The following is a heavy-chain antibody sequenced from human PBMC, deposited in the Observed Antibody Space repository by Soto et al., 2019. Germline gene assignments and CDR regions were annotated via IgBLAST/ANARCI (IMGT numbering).Heavy chain of an antibody. CDR2: INPSGGRT. V-gene: IGHV1-46*03. J-gene: IGHJ3*02. CDR3: ARVTSGWYRGGAFDI. CDR1: GYTFTSYY. Sequence: GASVKVSCKASGYTFTSYYMHWVRQAPGQGLEWMGIINPSGGRTSYAQKFQGRVTMTRDTSTSTVYMELSSLRSEDTAVYYCARVTSGWYRGGAFDIWGQGTMVTVSS. D-gene: IGHD6-19*01.